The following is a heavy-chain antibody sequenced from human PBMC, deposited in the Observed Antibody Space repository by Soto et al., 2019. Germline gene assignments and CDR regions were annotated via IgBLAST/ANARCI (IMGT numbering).Heavy chain of an antibody. CDR2: INHSGST. Sequence: SETLSLTCAVYGGSFSGYYWSWIRQPPGKGLEWIGEINHSGSTNYSPSLKSRVTISVDTSKNQFSLKLSSVTAADTAVYYCARAYYYGSGSYYGYWGQGTLVTVSS. CDR3: ARAYYYGSGSYYGY. J-gene: IGHJ4*02. D-gene: IGHD3-10*01. V-gene: IGHV4-34*01. CDR1: GGSFSGYY.